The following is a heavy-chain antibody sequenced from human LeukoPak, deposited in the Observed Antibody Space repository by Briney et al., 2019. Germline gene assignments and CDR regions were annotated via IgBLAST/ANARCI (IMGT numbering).Heavy chain of an antibody. Sequence: SVKVSCKASGGTFSSYAISWVRQAPGQGLEWMGGIIPIFGTANYAQKFQGRVTITADKSTSTAYMELSSLRSEDTAVYYCARGVRVGATSPFDYWGQGTLVTVSS. D-gene: IGHD1-26*01. CDR2: IIPIFGTA. CDR1: GGTFSSYA. CDR3: ARGVRVGATSPFDY. V-gene: IGHV1-69*06. J-gene: IGHJ4*02.